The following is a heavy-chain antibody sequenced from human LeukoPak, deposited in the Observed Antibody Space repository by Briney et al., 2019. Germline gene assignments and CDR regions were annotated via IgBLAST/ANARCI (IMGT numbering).Heavy chain of an antibody. J-gene: IGHJ5*02. CDR1: GFTFSSYS. Sequence: NAGGSLRLSCAASGFTFSSYSMNWVRQAPGKGLEWVSSIRSSSSYIYYADSVKGRFTISRDNAKNSLYLQMNSLRAEDTAVYYCARDMVRGVQNWFDPWGQGTLVTVSS. D-gene: IGHD3-10*01. V-gene: IGHV3-21*01. CDR3: ARDMVRGVQNWFDP. CDR2: IRSSSSYI.